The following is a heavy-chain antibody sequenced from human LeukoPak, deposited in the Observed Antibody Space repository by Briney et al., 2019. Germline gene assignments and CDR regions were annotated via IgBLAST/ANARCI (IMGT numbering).Heavy chain of an antibody. Sequence: GGSLRLSCAASGFTFSGSAIHWVRQASGKGLEWVGRIRSKANRYATAYAASVKGRFTISRDDSKNTAYLQMNSLKTEDTAVYYCTRHWFFDDYGDFKWLDPWGQGTLVTVSS. D-gene: IGHD4-17*01. CDR1: GFTFSGSA. V-gene: IGHV3-73*01. CDR2: IRSKANRYAT. CDR3: TRHWFFDDYGDFKWLDP. J-gene: IGHJ5*02.